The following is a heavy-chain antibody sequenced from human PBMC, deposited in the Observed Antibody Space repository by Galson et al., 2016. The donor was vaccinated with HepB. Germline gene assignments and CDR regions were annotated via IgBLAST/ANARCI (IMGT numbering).Heavy chain of an antibody. D-gene: IGHD5-12*01. CDR3: TKVGRGGYVEAGDY. Sequence: SLRLSCAASGFTFSNYGMHWVRQAPGKGLEWVAVISYNGSNKYYADSVKGRFNISRDNSKNTLYLQMNSLRVEDTAMYYCTKVGRGGYVEAGDYWGQGTLATVSS. CDR2: ISYNGSNK. J-gene: IGHJ4*02. V-gene: IGHV3-30*18. CDR1: GFTFSNYG.